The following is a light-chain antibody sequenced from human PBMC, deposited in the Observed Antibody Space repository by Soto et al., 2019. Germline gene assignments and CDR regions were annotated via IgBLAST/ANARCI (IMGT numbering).Light chain of an antibody. Sequence: DIQLTPSPSFLSASVVDRVTITCRASQGISSYLAWYQQKPGKAPKLLIYAASTLQSGVPSRFSGSGSGTEFTLTISSLQPEDFATYYCQQLNSYPRTFGQGTKVDIK. V-gene: IGKV1-9*01. CDR2: AAS. J-gene: IGKJ1*01. CDR1: QGISSY. CDR3: QQLNSYPRT.